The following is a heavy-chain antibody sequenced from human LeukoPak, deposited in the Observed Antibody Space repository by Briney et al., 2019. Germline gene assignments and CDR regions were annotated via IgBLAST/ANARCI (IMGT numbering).Heavy chain of an antibody. V-gene: IGHV3-30*04. CDR3: ARDYYDSSGYYFSRKGLNWFDP. J-gene: IGHJ5*02. D-gene: IGHD3-22*01. CDR1: GFTFSSYA. CDR2: ISYDGSNK. Sequence: GGSLRLSCAASGFTFSSYAMHWVRQAPGKGLEWVAVISYDGSNKYYADSVKGRFTISRDNSKNTLYLQMNSLRAEDTAVYYCARDYYDSSGYYFSRKGLNWFDPWGQGTLVTVSS.